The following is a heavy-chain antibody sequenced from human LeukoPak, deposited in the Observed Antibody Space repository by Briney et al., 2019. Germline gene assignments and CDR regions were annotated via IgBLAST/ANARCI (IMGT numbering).Heavy chain of an antibody. CDR2: MNPNSGNT. J-gene: IGHJ4*02. Sequence: ASVKVSCKASGYTSTSYAINWVLQATGQGLEWMGWMNPNSGNTGYAQKFQGRVTMTRNTSISTAYMELSSLRSEDTAVYYCARGGIAVAGEPYYFDYWGQGTLVTVSS. CDR1: GYTSTSYA. D-gene: IGHD6-19*01. CDR3: ARGGIAVAGEPYYFDY. V-gene: IGHV1-8*01.